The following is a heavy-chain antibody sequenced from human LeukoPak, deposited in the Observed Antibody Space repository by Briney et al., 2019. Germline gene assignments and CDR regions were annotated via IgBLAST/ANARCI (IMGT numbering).Heavy chain of an antibody. CDR3: ARVLGYYGSGSYADGMDV. V-gene: IGHV1-8*02. CDR2: MNPNSGNT. Sequence: GASVKVSCKASGYTFTSYVINWVRQATGQGLEWMGWMNPNSGNTGYAQKFQGRVTMTRNTSISTAYMELSSLRSEDTAVYYCARVLGYYGSGSYADGMDVWGQGTTVTVSS. D-gene: IGHD3-10*01. CDR1: GYTFTSYV. J-gene: IGHJ6*02.